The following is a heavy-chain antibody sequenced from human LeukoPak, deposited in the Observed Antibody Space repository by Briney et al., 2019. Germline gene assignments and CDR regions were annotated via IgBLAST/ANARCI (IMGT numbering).Heavy chain of an antibody. J-gene: IGHJ4*02. CDR2: ISYDGSNK. D-gene: IGHD4-17*01. CDR3: ASSLRYFDY. V-gene: IGHV3-30*04. CDR1: GFTFSSYA. Sequence: GGSLRLSCAASGFTFSSYAMHWVRQAPGKGLEWVAVISYDGSNKYYADSVKGRFTISRDNSKNTLYLQMNSLRAEDTAVYYCASSLRYFDYWGQGTLVTVSS.